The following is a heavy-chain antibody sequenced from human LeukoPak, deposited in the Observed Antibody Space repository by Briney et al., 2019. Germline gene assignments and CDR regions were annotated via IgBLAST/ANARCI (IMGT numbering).Heavy chain of an antibody. CDR3: ARAIWFGELGEIDY. Sequence: SETLSLTCTVSGGSISSYYWSWIRQHPGKGLEWIGYIYYSGSTNYNPSLKSRVTISVDTSKNQFSLKLSSVTAADTAVYYCARAIWFGELGEIDYWGQGTLVTVSS. J-gene: IGHJ4*02. CDR1: GGSISSYY. V-gene: IGHV4-59*01. CDR2: IYYSGST. D-gene: IGHD3-10*01.